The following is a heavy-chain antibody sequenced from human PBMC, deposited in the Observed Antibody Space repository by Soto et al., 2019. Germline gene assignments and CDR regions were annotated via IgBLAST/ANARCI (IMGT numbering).Heavy chain of an antibody. CDR1: GFTFSTYA. CDR2: VSGSGGRT. V-gene: IGHV3-23*01. J-gene: IGHJ4*02. CDR3: AKERNNYGYFDY. D-gene: IGHD5-18*01. Sequence: EVQLLESGGGFVQPGGSLRLSCAASGFTFSTYAMGWVRQAPGKGLDWVSAVSGSGGRTYYADYVRGRCTISRDNSKNTLYLQMTRLIAEDTAIYYCAKERNNYGYFDYWGRGTLVTVSS.